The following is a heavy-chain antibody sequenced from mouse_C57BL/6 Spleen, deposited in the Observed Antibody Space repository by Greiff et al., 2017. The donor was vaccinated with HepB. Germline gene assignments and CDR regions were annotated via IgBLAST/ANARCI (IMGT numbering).Heavy chain of an antibody. CDR2: INPGSGGT. J-gene: IGHJ3*01. V-gene: IGHV1-54*01. CDR3: ARRDSWFAY. CDR1: GYAFTNYL. Sequence: QVQLKESGAELVRPGTSVKVSCKASGYAFTNYLIEWVKQRPGQGLEWIGVINPGSGGTNYNEKFKGKATLTADKSSSTAYMQLSSLTSEDSAVYFCARRDSWFAYWGQGTLVTVSA.